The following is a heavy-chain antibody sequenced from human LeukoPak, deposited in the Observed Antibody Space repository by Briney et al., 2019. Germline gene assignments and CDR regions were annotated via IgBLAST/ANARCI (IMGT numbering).Heavy chain of an antibody. D-gene: IGHD4-23*01. J-gene: IGHJ3*02. V-gene: IGHV4-59*01. CDR3: ARVFSVGPSTTVVTPLKAFDI. CDR1: GGSISNKY. Sequence: PSETLSLTCTVSGGSISNKYWSWIRQPPGKGLEWIGYIYYSGSTNYNPSLKSRVTISVDTSKNQFSLKLSSVTAADTAVYYCARVFSVGPSTTVVTPLKAFDIWGQGTMVTVSS. CDR2: IYYSGST.